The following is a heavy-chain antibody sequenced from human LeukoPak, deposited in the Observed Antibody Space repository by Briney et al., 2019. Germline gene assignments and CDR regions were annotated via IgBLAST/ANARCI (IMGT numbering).Heavy chain of an antibody. CDR2: INHSGST. V-gene: IGHV4-34*01. J-gene: IGHJ5*02. CDR3: ARVWGSYRGDWFDP. Sequence: SETLSLTCAVYGGSFSGYYWSWIRQPPGKGLEWIGEINHSGSTNYNPSLKSRVPISVDTSKNQFSLKLSSVTAADTAVYYCARVWGSYRGDWFDPWGQGTLVTVSS. CDR1: GGSFSGYY. D-gene: IGHD3-16*02.